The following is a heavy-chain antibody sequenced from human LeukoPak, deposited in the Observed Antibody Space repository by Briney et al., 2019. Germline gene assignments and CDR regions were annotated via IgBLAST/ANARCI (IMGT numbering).Heavy chain of an antibody. CDR1: GFTFSSCG. J-gene: IGHJ4*02. V-gene: IGHV3-30*18. D-gene: IGHD3-10*01. CDR2: ITYDGDTT. Sequence: GRSLRLSCAASGFTFSSCGMHWVRQAPGKGLEWVAVITYDGDTTYFEDSVKGRFTISRDTSKSTLYLQMNSLGAEDTAVYYCVKEQGSGSFRTADYWGQGTLVTVSS. CDR3: VKEQGSGSFRTADY.